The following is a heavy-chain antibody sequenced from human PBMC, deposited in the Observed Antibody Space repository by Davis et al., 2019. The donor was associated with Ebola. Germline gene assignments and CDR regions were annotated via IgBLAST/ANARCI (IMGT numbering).Heavy chain of an antibody. CDR2: ISGDGGST. D-gene: IGHD1-26*01. Sequence: GESLKISCAASGFTFDDYAMHWVRQAPGKGLEWVSLISGDGGSTYYADSVKGRFTISRDNSKNSLYLQMNSLRTEDTALYYCAKDIRYSGSYYRYYYYGMDVWGQGTTVTVSS. J-gene: IGHJ6*02. CDR3: AKDIRYSGSYYRYYYYGMDV. CDR1: GFTFDDYA. V-gene: IGHV3-43*02.